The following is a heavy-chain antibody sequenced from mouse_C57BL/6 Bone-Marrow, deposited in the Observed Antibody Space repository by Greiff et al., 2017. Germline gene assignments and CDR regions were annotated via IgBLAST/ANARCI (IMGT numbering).Heavy chain of an antibody. D-gene: IGHD1-1*01. CDR2: IHPNSGST. Sequence: QVQLQQPGAELVKPGASVKLSCKASGYTFTSYWMHWVKQRPGQGLEWIGMIHPNSGSTNYNEKFKSKATLTVDKSSSTAYMQLSSLTSEDSAVYYCARGGVYYYGSSPHWYFDVWGRGTTVTVSS. CDR1: GYTFTSYW. J-gene: IGHJ1*03. V-gene: IGHV1-64*01. CDR3: ARGGVYYYGSSPHWYFDV.